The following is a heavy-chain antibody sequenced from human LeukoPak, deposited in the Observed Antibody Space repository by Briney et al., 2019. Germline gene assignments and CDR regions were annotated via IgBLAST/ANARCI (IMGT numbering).Heavy chain of an antibody. CDR3: ARGFPYCTNGVCS. CDR1: GGSISSYY. J-gene: IGHJ5*02. CDR2: IHYSGST. Sequence: KTSETLSLTCTVSGGSISSYYWSWIRQPPGKGLQWIGYIHYSGSTNYNPSLKSRLTISVDTSKNQFSLKLTSVTAADTAVYYCARGFPYCTNGVCSWGQGILVTVSS. D-gene: IGHD2-8*01. V-gene: IGHV4-59*08.